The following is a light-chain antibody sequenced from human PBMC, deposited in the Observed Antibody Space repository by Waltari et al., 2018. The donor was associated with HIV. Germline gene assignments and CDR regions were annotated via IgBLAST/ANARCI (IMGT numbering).Light chain of an antibody. CDR1: TSDCGRHTH. V-gene: IGLV2-14*03. CDR2: DVN. CDR3: SSYTDLTTI. J-gene: IGLJ2*01. Sequence: QSALTQPASVSGSPGQSITISCTGATSDCGRHTHISWYQQLPGKAPKLIIYDVNKRPSGVSNRYSGAKFGNTASLLISGLQSEDEADYHCSSYTDLTTIFGGGTRLTV.